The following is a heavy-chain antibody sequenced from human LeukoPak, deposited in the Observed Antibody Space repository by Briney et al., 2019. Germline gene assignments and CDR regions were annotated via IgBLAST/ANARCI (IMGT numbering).Heavy chain of an antibody. CDR1: GYTFTNYH. D-gene: IGHD6-25*01. J-gene: IGHJ4*02. Sequence: GASVKVSCKASGYTFTNYHINWVRQATGQGLEWMGWMNPNNGDSDYAQKFQGRVTITRDTSISTSYMELRSLRSDDTAVYFCARTTSFTASGYDYWGQGTLVTVSS. CDR2: MNPNNGDS. V-gene: IGHV1-8*03. CDR3: ARTTSFTASGYDY.